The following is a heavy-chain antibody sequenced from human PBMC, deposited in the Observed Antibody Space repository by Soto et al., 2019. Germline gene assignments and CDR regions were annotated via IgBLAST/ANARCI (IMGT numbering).Heavy chain of an antibody. CDR3: ARNLDYGMDV. CDR1: GFTVSSNY. J-gene: IGHJ6*02. V-gene: IGHV3-53*02. CDR2: IYRSGST. Sequence: EVQLVETGGGLIQPGESLRLSCAASGFTVSSNYMSWVRQAPGKGLEWVSVIYRSGSTKYADSVKGRFTISRDNSKNTLDLQMNNVRAEDTAVYFCARNLDYGMDVWGQGTTVTVSS.